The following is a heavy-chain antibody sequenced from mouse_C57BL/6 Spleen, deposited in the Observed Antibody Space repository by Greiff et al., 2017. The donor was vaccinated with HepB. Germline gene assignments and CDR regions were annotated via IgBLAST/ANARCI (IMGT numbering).Heavy chain of an antibody. CDR3: ARPITTVESYWYFDV. Sequence: QVQLQQPGAELVKPGASVKLSCKASGYTFTSYWMHWVKQRPGRGLEWIGRIDPNRGGTKYNEKFKSKATLTVDKPSSTAYMQLSSLTSEDSAVYYCARPITTVESYWYFDVWGTGTTVTVSS. CDR1: GYTFTSYW. J-gene: IGHJ1*03. D-gene: IGHD1-1*01. V-gene: IGHV1-72*01. CDR2: IDPNRGGT.